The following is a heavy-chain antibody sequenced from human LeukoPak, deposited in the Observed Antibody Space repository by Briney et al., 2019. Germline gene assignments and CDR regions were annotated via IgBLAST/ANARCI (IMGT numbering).Heavy chain of an antibody. Sequence: SETLSLTCTVSGGSLSSDYWSWIRQPPTKGLEWIGYVYYSGSTNYNPSLKSRVTVSVDTSKNQFSLKLTSLTVADTAVYYCARDPGSFGSGTRDAFDFWGRGTMVTVSS. CDR3: ARDPGSFGSGTRDAFDF. CDR2: VYYSGST. CDR1: GGSLSSDY. J-gene: IGHJ3*01. V-gene: IGHV4-59*12. D-gene: IGHD3-10*01.